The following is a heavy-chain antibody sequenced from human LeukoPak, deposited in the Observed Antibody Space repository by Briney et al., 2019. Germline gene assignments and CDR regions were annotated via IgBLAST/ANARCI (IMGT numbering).Heavy chain of an antibody. Sequence: SGGSLRLSCAASGFIFSNNAMNWVRRTPGKGLEWASSISGNGNDMNYRDSVKGRFTISRDNTRNYLYLQMDSLRVEDTAIYYCVRIPTGANFPNWFDPWGQGTLVTVSS. CDR1: GFIFSNNA. CDR2: ISGNGNDM. J-gene: IGHJ5*02. V-gene: IGHV3-21*01. CDR3: VRIPTGANFPNWFDP. D-gene: IGHD4/OR15-4a*01.